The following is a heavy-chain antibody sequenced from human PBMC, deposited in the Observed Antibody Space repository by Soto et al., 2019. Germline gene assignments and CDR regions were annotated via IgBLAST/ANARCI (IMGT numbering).Heavy chain of an antibody. J-gene: IGHJ6*02. CDR1: GFSFTTSGVG. CDR3: AHRPGEGRGRASYYGMDV. V-gene: IGHV2-5*02. Sequence: QITLKESGPTLVKPTQTLTLTCTFSGFSFTTSGVGVGWVLQPPGKALEWLALLYWDDDKRYSSSLKSRLTISKDTSKNQVVLAMTNMDPVDTATYYCAHRPGEGRGRASYYGMDVWGQGTTVTVSS. CDR2: LYWDDDK. D-gene: IGHD1-26*01.